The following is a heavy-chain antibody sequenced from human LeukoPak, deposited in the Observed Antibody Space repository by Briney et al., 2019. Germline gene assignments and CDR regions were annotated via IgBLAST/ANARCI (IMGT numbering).Heavy chain of an antibody. CDR2: ISSSSDYI. CDR3: AREYYYDSSGYLKLGAFDL. CDR1: GFTFSTYS. Sequence: GGSLRLSCAASGFTFSTYSMNWVRQTPGKGLEWVSFISSSSDYIKYADSVKGRFTISRDNAKNSLYLQMNSLRAEDTAVYYCAREYYYDSSGYLKLGAFDLWGQGTMVTVSS. D-gene: IGHD3-22*01. J-gene: IGHJ3*01. V-gene: IGHV3-21*01.